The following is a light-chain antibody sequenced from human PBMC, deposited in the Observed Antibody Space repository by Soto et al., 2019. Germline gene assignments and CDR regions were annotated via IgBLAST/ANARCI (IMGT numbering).Light chain of an antibody. V-gene: IGKV1-12*01. CDR3: QPTNTFPLS. J-gene: IGKJ3*01. Sequence: DIQMTQSPSFVSASVGDRVTITCRASQGISTWLAWYQQKPGKAPNLLIYAASNLQNGVPSRFSGSGCGTDVTLTISSLQPEDFATYYCQPTNTFPLSFGPGTKVDVK. CDR2: AAS. CDR1: QGISTW.